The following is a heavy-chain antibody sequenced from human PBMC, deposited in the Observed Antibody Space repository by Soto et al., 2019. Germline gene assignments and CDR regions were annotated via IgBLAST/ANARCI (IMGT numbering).Heavy chain of an antibody. D-gene: IGHD1-7*01. CDR2: ISWNSGSI. J-gene: IGHJ3*02. CDR1: GFTFDDYA. V-gene: IGHV3-9*01. Sequence: GGSLRLSCAASGFTFDDYAMHWVRQAPGKGLGWVSGISWNSGSIGYADSVKGRFTISRDNAKNSLYLQMNSLRAEDTALYYCAKEGGPDITGTKAFDIWGQGTMVTVSS. CDR3: AKEGGPDITGTKAFDI.